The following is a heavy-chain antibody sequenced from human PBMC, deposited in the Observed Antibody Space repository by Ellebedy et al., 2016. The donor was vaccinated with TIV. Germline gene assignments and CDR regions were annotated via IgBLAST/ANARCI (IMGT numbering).Heavy chain of an antibody. CDR1: GFTFSRYW. CDR3: AGDYLALRYFDWQNNYYFDL. V-gene: IGHV3-7*01. J-gene: IGHJ2*01. D-gene: IGHD3-9*01. CDR2: IKEGGDER. Sequence: PGGSLRLSCAASGFTFSRYWMSWVRQAPGKGLEWVASIKEGGDERHYVESVKGRFTVSRDNVRDSLYLQMNSLRAEDTAMYFCAGDYLALRYFDWQNNYYFDLWGRGALVTVSS.